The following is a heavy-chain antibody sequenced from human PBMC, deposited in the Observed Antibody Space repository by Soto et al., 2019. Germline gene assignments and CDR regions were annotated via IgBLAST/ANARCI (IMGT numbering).Heavy chain of an antibody. Sequence: SETLSLTCSNSGGSISRYYWSWIRQPPGKGLEWIWYIDYSGSTDYNPSLKSRVTISVDTSKNQFSLKLSSVTAADTAVYYCARDSKRGYSGYDKLDYWGQGTLVTVSS. D-gene: IGHD5-12*01. CDR1: GGSISRYY. V-gene: IGHV4-59*13. J-gene: IGHJ4*02. CDR3: ARDSKRGYSGYDKLDY. CDR2: IDYSGST.